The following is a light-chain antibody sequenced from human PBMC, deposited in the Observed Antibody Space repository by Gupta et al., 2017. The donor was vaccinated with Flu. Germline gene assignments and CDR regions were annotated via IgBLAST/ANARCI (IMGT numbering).Light chain of an antibody. CDR1: QSVSSY. Sequence: EIVLTQSPATLSFSPGESTTLSCRASQSVSSYLAWYQQKPGQAPRLLIYDASNRATGIPARFSGSGSGTDFTLTISSLEPEDFAVYYCQQRSNWPFTFGHGTKVDI. J-gene: IGKJ3*01. V-gene: IGKV3-11*01. CDR2: DAS. CDR3: QQRSNWPFT.